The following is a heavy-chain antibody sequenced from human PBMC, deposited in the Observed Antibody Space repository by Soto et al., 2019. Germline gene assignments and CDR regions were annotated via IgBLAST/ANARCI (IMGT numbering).Heavy chain of an antibody. CDR3: SKSGDGY. J-gene: IGHJ4*02. D-gene: IGHD3-10*01. CDR1: RFTFSSCA. Sequence: GGSLRLSCAASRFTFSSCAMTWVRQAPAEGLEWVSSITSDGVNTYYADSMKGRFTISRDNSKNTVYLQISSLRAADTAVYYWSKSGDGYWGQGTLVTVSS. V-gene: IGHV3-23*01. CDR2: ITSDGVNT.